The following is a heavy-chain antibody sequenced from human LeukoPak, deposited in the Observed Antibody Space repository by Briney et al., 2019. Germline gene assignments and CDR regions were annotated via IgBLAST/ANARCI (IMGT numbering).Heavy chain of an antibody. CDR1: GGSISSSSYY. D-gene: IGHD3-10*01. CDR3: ARGGTMIRRAY. V-gene: IGHV4-39*01. J-gene: IGHJ4*02. Sequence: SETLSLTCTVSGGSISSSSYYWGWIRQPPGKGLEWIGSIYYSGSTYYNPSLKSRVTISVDTSKNQFSLKLSSVTAADTAVYYCARGGTMIRRAYWGQGTLVTVSS. CDR2: IYYSGST.